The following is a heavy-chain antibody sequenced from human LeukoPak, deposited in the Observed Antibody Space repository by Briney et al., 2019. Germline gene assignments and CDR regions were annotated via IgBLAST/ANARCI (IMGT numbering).Heavy chain of an antibody. CDR2: IYYSGST. CDR3: ARDRPRDGYLTNWFDP. Sequence: PSETLSLTCTVSGGSISSSSYYWGWIRQPPGKGLEWIGSIYYSGSTYYNPSLKSRVTISVDTSKNQFSLKLSSVTAADTAVYYCARDRPRDGYLTNWFDPWGQGTLVTVSS. CDR1: GGSISSSSYY. V-gene: IGHV4-39*07. J-gene: IGHJ5*02. D-gene: IGHD5-24*01.